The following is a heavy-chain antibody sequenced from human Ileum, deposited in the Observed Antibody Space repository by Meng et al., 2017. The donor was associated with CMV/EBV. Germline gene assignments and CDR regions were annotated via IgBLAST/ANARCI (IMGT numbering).Heavy chain of an antibody. CDR2: IYYSGST. D-gene: IGHD6-13*01. CDR1: CGSISMGTYH. Sequence: QVHLQASAPAPVTPSEHLSLPCTVTCGSISMGTYHWAWIRQSPGKGLEWIGSIYYSGSTYDNPSLKSRVTMSVDTFKNQFSLKLTSVTAADTAVYYCAGDWGPYSSRGYFDPWGQGTLVTVSS. V-gene: IGHV4-39*07. J-gene: IGHJ5*02. CDR3: AGDWGPYSSRGYFDP.